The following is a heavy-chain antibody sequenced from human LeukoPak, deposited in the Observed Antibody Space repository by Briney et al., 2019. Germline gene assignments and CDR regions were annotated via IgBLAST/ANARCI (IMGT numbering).Heavy chain of an antibody. CDR3: ARDRIVVVPAAIGLRDYYYGMDV. J-gene: IGHJ6*02. CDR2: TYYRSKWYN. Sequence: SQTLSLTCAISGDTVSSNSAAWNWIRQSPSRGLEWLGRTYYRSKWYNDYAVSVKSRITINPDTSKNQFSLQLNSVIPEDTAVYYCARDRIVVVPAAIGLRDYYYGMDVWGQGTTVTVSS. V-gene: IGHV6-1*01. D-gene: IGHD2-2*02. CDR1: GDTVSSNSAA.